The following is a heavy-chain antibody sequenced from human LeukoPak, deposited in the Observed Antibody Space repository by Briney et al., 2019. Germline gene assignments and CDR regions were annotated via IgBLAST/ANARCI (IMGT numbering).Heavy chain of an antibody. V-gene: IGHV3-21*01. CDR3: ARDDILTGYRYWYFDL. Sequence: GGSLRLSCAASGFTFSSYNMNWVRQAPGKGLEWVSSISSSSIYIYYADSLKGRFTISRDNAKNSLYLQMNSLRAEDTAAYYCARDDILTGYRYWYFDLWGRGTLVTVSS. CDR1: GFTFSSYN. CDR2: ISSSSIYI. J-gene: IGHJ2*01. D-gene: IGHD3-9*01.